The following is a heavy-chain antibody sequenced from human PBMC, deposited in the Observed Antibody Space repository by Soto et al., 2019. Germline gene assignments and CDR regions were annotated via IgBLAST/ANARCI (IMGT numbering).Heavy chain of an antibody. J-gene: IGHJ4*02. D-gene: IGHD6-19*01. CDR3: AKDIGYSSGWYSDY. Sequence: GSLRVSCAASGFTFTSYAMSWVRQAPGKGLEWVSAISGSGGSTYSADSVKGRFTISRDNSKNTLYLQMNSLGAEDTAVYYCAKDIGYSSGWYSDYWGQGTLVTVSS. CDR1: GFTFTSYA. V-gene: IGHV3-23*01. CDR2: ISGSGGST.